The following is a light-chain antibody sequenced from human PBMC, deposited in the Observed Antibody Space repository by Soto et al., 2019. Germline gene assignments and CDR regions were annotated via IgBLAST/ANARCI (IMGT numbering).Light chain of an antibody. CDR3: SSHAGSIHFYV. CDR2: EVS. CDR1: SSDVGGYNY. J-gene: IGLJ1*01. Sequence: QSALTQPASVSGSPGQSITISCTGTSSDVGGYNYVSWYQQHPGKAPKLMIYEVSNRPSGVSNRFSGSKSGNTASLTISGLQAEDEADYYCSSHAGSIHFYVFGTGTKLTVL. V-gene: IGLV2-14*01.